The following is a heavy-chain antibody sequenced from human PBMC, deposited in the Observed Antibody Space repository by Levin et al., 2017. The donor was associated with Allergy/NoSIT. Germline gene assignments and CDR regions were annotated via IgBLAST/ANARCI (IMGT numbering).Heavy chain of an antibody. V-gene: IGHV3-21*01. CDR2: ISSSSSYI. J-gene: IGHJ3*02. Sequence: LSLTCAASGFTFSSYSMNWVRQAPGKGLEWVSSISSSSSYIYYADSVKGRFTISRDNAKNSLYLQMNSLRAEDTAVYYCARDGQVRGVIIGGVGAFDIWGQGTMVTVSS. CDR3: ARDGQVRGVIIGGVGAFDI. D-gene: IGHD3-10*01. CDR1: GFTFSSYS.